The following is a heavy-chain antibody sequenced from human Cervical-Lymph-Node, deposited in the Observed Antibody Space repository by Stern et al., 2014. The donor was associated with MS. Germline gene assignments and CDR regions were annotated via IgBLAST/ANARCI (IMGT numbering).Heavy chain of an antibody. D-gene: IGHD3-22*01. J-gene: IGHJ4*02. V-gene: IGHV2-70*01. CDR3: ARTLFFDSGDYDLYSFDF. Sequence: QVTLRESVPALLKPTQTLTLTCSFSGFSVTTRGMSVSLIRQPPGQALEWLGTLDFDDYKYYSTSLKTRLTISKDTSKNQVVLTMTNMYPVDTATYYCARTLFFDSGDYDLYSFDFWGQGTLVTVSS. CDR1: GFSVTTRGMS. CDR2: LDFDDYK.